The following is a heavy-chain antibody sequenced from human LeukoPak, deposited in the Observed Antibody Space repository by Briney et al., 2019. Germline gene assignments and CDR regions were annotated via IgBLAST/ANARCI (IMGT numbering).Heavy chain of an antibody. V-gene: IGHV3-74*01. J-gene: IGHJ4*02. D-gene: IGHD3-16*01. Sequence: GGPLRLSCAASGFTFSSHWMHWVRQAPGKGLVWVSRINGDESGTSYADSVEGRFTISRDNAKNTLYLQMNSLKAEDTAVYYCTRDIGDWGQGTLVTVSS. CDR3: TRDIGD. CDR2: INGDESGT. CDR1: GFTFSSHW.